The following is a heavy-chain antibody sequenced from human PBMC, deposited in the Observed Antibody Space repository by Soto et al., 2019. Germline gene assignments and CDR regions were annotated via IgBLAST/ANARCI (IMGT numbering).Heavy chain of an antibody. CDR3: ARRRYCGTDCYQKYYYGMEV. J-gene: IGHJ6*02. CDR1: GDTFSSYT. CDR2: IIPVLGAT. D-gene: IGHD2-21*02. Sequence: QVQLVQSGAEVMKPGSSVKVSCRASGDTFSSYTVSWVRQAPGQGLEWMGRIIPVLGATNYAQKFRGRVTITADESRKTAYMDLSGLRSEDTAVYYCARRRYCGTDCYQKYYYGMEVWGQGTAVTVSS. V-gene: IGHV1-69*11.